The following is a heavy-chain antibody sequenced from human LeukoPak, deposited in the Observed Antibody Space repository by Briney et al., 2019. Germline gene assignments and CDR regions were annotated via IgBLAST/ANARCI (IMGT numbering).Heavy chain of an antibody. Sequence: GGSLRLSCAASGFTFSSYDMHWVRQATGNGLEWVSAIGTAGDPYYPGSVKGRFTISRENAKNSLYLQMNSLRAGDTAVYYCARGHGSGSYLPYGMDVWGKGTTVTVSS. J-gene: IGHJ6*04. CDR3: ARGHGSGSYLPYGMDV. CDR1: GFTFSSYD. D-gene: IGHD3-10*01. V-gene: IGHV3-13*05. CDR2: IGTAGDP.